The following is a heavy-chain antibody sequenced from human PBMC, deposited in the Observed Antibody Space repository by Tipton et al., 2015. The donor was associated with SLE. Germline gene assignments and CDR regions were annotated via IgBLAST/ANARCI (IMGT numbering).Heavy chain of an antibody. CDR2: SYRSGRT. V-gene: IGHV4-4*07. CDR3: AVRRGDSYYYYGMDV. CDR1: GGSLRNYY. J-gene: IGHJ6*02. Sequence: TLSLTCSFSGGSLRNYYWGWIRPPAGKGLEWVGRSYRSGRTDYNTSLKSRVTMSVDTSRNRFSLNLTSVTAADTAVYYCAVRRGDSYYYYGMDVWGQGTTVTVSS. D-gene: IGHD3-10*01.